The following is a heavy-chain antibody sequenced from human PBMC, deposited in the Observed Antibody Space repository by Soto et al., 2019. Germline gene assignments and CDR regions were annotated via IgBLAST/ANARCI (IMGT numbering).Heavy chain of an antibody. Sequence: EVQLVESGGGLVQPGRSLRLSCAASGFTFDDYAMHWVRQAPGKGLEWVSGISWNSGSIGYVDSVKGRFTISRDNAKNSLYLQMNSLRAEDTALYYCAKDKGSSWYRGGHYFDYWGQGTLVTVSS. CDR2: ISWNSGSI. V-gene: IGHV3-9*01. J-gene: IGHJ4*02. CDR3: AKDKGSSWYRGGHYFDY. CDR1: GFTFDDYA. D-gene: IGHD6-13*01.